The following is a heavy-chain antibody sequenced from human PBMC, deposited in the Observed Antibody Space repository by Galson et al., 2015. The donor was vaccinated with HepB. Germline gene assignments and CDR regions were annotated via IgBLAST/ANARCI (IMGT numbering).Heavy chain of an antibody. J-gene: IGHJ5*02. CDR3: TTRPIVGASPFDP. CDR2: IRSKRHTYAT. Sequence: SLRLSCAASGFTFSGSDIHWVRQASGKGLEWVGRIRSKRHTYATAYATSVKGRFTISRDDSKNTAYLQMNSLKTEDTAVYYCTTRPIVGASPFDPWGQGTLVTVSS. V-gene: IGHV3-73*01. D-gene: IGHD1-26*01. CDR1: GFTFSGSD.